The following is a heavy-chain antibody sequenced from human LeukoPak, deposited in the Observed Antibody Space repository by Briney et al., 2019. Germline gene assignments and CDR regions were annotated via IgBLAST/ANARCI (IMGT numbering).Heavy chain of an antibody. CDR2: INSDGSST. CDR1: GVTFSSYW. CDR3: ARGGDIVVVPAAMGIDY. D-gene: IGHD2-2*01. J-gene: IGHJ4*02. Sequence: GGSLRLSCAASGVTFSSYWMHWVRQAPGKGLVWVSRINSDGSSTSYADSVKGRFTISRDNAKNTLYLQMNSLRAEDTAVYYCARGGDIVVVPAAMGIDYWGQGTLVTVSS. V-gene: IGHV3-74*01.